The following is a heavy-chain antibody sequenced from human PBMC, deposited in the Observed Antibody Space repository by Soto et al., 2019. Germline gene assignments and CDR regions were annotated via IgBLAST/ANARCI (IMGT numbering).Heavy chain of an antibody. CDR1: GYSFIDYW. CDR3: ASAYYDSSGPPDY. V-gene: IGHV1-69*01. Sequence: KISCKGSGYSFIDYWIGWVRQVPGQGLEWMGGIIPIFGTANYAQKFQGRVTITADESTSTAYMELSSLRSEDTAVYYCASAYYDSSGPPDYWGQGTLVTVSS. J-gene: IGHJ4*02. CDR2: IIPIFGTA. D-gene: IGHD3-22*01.